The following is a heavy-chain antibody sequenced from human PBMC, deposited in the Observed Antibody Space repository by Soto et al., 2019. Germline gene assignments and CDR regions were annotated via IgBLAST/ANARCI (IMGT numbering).Heavy chain of an antibody. CDR2: IYYSGST. V-gene: IGHV4-59*01. CDR3: ARGELQWLI. D-gene: IGHD6-19*01. Sequence: SETLSLTCTVSGGSISTYYWSWIRQPPGKGLEWIGYIYYSGSTSYNLSLKSRVTISVDTSKNQFSLKLSSVTAADTAVYYCARGELQWLIWGQGTLVTVSS. CDR1: GGSISTYY. J-gene: IGHJ4*02.